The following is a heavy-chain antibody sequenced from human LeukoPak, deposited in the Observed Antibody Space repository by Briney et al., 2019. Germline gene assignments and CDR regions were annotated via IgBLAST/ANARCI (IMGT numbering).Heavy chain of an antibody. J-gene: IGHJ4*02. V-gene: IGHV4-59*01. CDR1: GGSISTYY. CDR2: IYYSGST. D-gene: IGHD6-19*01. Sequence: SETLSLTCTVSGGSISTYYWSWIRQPPGKGLEWIGYIYYSGSTNYNPSLKSRVTISVDTSKIQFSLKLSSVTAADTAVYYCAREYSSGWYYFDYWGQGTLVTVSS. CDR3: AREYSSGWYYFDY.